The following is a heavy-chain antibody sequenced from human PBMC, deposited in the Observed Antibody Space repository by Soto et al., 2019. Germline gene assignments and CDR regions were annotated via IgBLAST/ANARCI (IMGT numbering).Heavy chain of an antibody. J-gene: IGHJ4*02. Sequence: SQTLSLTCVISGDSVSSNSVTWNWIRQSPSRGLEWLGRTYYRSKWSNDFAESAKSRITINPGTSKNHFSLQLSSVTPEDTAVYYCARGESSNFDYWGQGKLVTVSS. CDR3: ARGESSNFDY. CDR2: TYYRSKWSN. CDR1: GDSVSSNSVT. V-gene: IGHV6-1*01. D-gene: IGHD3-22*01.